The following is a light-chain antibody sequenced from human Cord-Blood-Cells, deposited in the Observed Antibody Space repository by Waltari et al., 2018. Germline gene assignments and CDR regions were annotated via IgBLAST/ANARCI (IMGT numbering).Light chain of an antibody. CDR3: KQSYSTPPWT. CDR1: QIISSY. CDR2: AAS. V-gene: IGKV1-39*01. Sequence: DIQMTQSPSSLSASAGDRVTITCRASQIISSYLNWYQQKPGKAPKLLIYAASSLQSGVPSRFSGSGSGTDFTLTISSLQPEDFATYYCKQSYSTPPWTFGQGTKVEIK. J-gene: IGKJ1*01.